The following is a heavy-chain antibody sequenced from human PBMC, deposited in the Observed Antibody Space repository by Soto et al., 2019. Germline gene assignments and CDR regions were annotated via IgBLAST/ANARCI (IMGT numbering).Heavy chain of an antibody. J-gene: IGHJ6*02. D-gene: IGHD3-10*01. CDR2: INHSGST. Sequence: TSETLSLTCAVYGGSFSGYYWSWIRQPPGKGLEWIGEINHSGSTNYNPSLKSRVTISVDTSKNQFSLKLSSVTAADTAVYYCARGRGYYGSGRTGYYYYGMDVWGQGTTVT. CDR3: ARGRGYYGSGRTGYYYYGMDV. V-gene: IGHV4-34*01. CDR1: GGSFSGYY.